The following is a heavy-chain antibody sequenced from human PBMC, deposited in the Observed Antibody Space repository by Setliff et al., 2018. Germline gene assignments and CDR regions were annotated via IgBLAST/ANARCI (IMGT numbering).Heavy chain of an antibody. D-gene: IGHD5-12*01. Sequence: PSETLSLTCTVSGGSLSTYYWSWIRQSPGRGLEYIGYVYYNGAADYSPSLRSRLTISVDTSKNQFSLKLRSVTAADTAVYYCARGGTFRYYYYMDVWGKGTTVTVSS. V-gene: IGHV4-59*01. J-gene: IGHJ6*03. CDR3: ARGGTFRYYYYMDV. CDR1: GGSLSTYY. CDR2: VYYNGAA.